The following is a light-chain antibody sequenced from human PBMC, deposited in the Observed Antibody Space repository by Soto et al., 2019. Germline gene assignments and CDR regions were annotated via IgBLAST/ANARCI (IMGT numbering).Light chain of an antibody. V-gene: IGKV3-20*01. Sequence: DIVLTQSPGTLSLSPGERATLSCRASQSVDSHYLAWYHQRPGQAPRLLIYAASWMDSGIPYRFSGSGSGTDFTLSISRLQPEDFAMYYCQQHVDSPRTFGQGTKLEIK. CDR3: QQHVDSPRT. CDR1: QSVDSHY. J-gene: IGKJ2*02. CDR2: AAS.